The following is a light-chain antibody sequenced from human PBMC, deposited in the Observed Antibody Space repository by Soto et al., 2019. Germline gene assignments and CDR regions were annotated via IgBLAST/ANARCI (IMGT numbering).Light chain of an antibody. CDR2: DVT. V-gene: IGLV2-11*01. Sequence: QSALTQRRSVSGSPGQSVTISCTGTSSDVGAYNYVSWYQQHPGKAPKLIIYDVTKRPSGVPDRFSGSKSGNTASLTISGLQAEDEADYYCCSYAGNSYAGIYNVLFGAGTKVTVL. J-gene: IGLJ3*02. CDR3: CSYAGNSYAGIYNVL. CDR1: SSDVGAYNY.